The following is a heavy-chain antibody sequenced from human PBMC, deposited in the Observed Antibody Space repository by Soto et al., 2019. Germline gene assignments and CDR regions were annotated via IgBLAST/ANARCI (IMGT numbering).Heavy chain of an antibody. CDR3: ARRPRVLIPYYYYGMDV. CDR2: IDPSDSYT. J-gene: IGHJ6*02. Sequence: GEPLRMWYEVSGYSCTIDWISLVLRMPGKGLNWMGRIDPSDSYTSYSPSFQGHVTIAADKSISTAYLQWSSLKASDTGMYYCARRPRVLIPYYYYGMDVWGQGPTVTVSS. CDR1: GYSCTIDW. V-gene: IGHV5-10-1*01. D-gene: IGHD3-3*01.